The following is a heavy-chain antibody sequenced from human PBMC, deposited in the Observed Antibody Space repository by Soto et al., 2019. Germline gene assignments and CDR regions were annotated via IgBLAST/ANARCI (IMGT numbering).Heavy chain of an antibody. Sequence: SVKVSCKASGCTFSSYAISWVRQAPGQGLEWMGGITPIFGTANYAQKFQGRVTITAHKSTSTAYMKLRSLRSEDTAVYYCARDQGWLQCDYWGQGPLLTVSS. J-gene: IGHJ4*02. CDR2: ITPIFGTA. V-gene: IGHV1-69*06. D-gene: IGHD5-12*01. CDR3: ARDQGWLQCDY. CDR1: GCTFSSYA.